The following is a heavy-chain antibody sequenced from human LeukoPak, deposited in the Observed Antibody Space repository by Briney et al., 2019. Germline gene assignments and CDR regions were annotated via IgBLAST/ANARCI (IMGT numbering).Heavy chain of an antibody. CDR1: AFTFSSYW. D-gene: IGHD2-2*01. CDR2: ITASGDTT. V-gene: IGHV3-23*01. J-gene: IGHJ3*01. CDR3: ANAAPLGEYCSGTSCLGASDF. Sequence: PGGSLRLTCTASAFTFSSYWMHWVRQAPGKGLQWVSAITASGDTTYYADSVKGRFTISRDNSRNTLSLQMNSLRAEDTALYFCANAAPLGEYCSGTSCLGASDFWGQGTMVTVSS.